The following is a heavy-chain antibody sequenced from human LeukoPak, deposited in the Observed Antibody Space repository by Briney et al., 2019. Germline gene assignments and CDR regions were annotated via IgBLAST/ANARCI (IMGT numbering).Heavy chain of an antibody. CDR1: GGSISSSPYY. J-gene: IGHJ4*02. CDR3: ARGGDRSFDY. D-gene: IGHD3-10*01. V-gene: IGHV4-39*07. CDR2: IYYSGTT. Sequence: SETLSLTCTVSGGSISSSPYYWGWIRQPPGKGLEWIGSIYYSGTTHYNPSLESRVTISVDTSKNQFSLKLASVTAADTAVYYCARGGDRSFDYWGQGTLVTVSS.